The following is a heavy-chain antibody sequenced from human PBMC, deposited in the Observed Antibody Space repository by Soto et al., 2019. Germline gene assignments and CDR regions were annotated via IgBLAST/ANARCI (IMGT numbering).Heavy chain of an antibody. V-gene: IGHV3-74*01. CDR3: ARGWYGAFDI. J-gene: IGHJ3*02. Sequence: EVQLVESGGGLVQPGGSLRLSCAASGFTFSSYWMHWVRQAPGKGLVWVSHIDSDGSGTIYADSVKGRCTTSRDNAKNTLYLQMNSLRAEDTAVYYCARGWYGAFDIWGQGTMVTVSS. CDR2: IDSDGSGT. CDR1: GFTFSSYW. D-gene: IGHD6-19*01.